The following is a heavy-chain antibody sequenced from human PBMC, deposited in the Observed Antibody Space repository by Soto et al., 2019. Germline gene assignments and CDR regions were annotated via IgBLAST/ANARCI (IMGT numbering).Heavy chain of an antibody. CDR1: GYTFTSYG. J-gene: IGHJ5*02. CDR3: ASEVCSSTSCYFWFDP. D-gene: IGHD2-2*01. CDR2: ISAYNGNT. Sequence: ASVKVSCKASGYTFTSYGISWVRQAPGQGLEWMGWISAYNGNTNYAQKLQGRVTMTTDTSTSTAYMELRSLRSDDTAVYYCASEVCSSTSCYFWFDPWGQGTLVTVSS. V-gene: IGHV1-18*01.